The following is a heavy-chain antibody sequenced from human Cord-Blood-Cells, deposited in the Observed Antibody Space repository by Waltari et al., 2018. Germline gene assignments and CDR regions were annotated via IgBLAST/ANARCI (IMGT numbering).Heavy chain of an antibody. CDR1: GYSFTSYW. Sequence: EVQLVQSGAEVKKPGESLKISCKGSGYSFTSYWIGWVRQMPGKGLEWMGISYPGDSDTRYSPSFQGQVTISADKSISTAYLQWSSLKASDTAMYYCARLERDSSSWYLNNAFDIWGQGTMVTVSS. CDR3: ARLERDSSSWYLNNAFDI. CDR2: SYPGDSDT. D-gene: IGHD6-13*01. J-gene: IGHJ3*02. V-gene: IGHV5-51*01.